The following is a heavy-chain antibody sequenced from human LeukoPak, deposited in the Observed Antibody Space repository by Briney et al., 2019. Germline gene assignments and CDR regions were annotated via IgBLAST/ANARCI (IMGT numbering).Heavy chain of an antibody. CDR2: IIPVFGTA. J-gene: IGHJ4*02. Sequence: SVKVSCKASGGTFSSYAISWVRQAPGQGLEWMGGIIPVFGTANYAQKFQGRVTITADESTSTAYMELSSLRSEDTAVYYCAREYGQWLALDYWGQGTLVTVSS. D-gene: IGHD6-19*01. V-gene: IGHV1-69*13. CDR1: GGTFSSYA. CDR3: AREYGQWLALDY.